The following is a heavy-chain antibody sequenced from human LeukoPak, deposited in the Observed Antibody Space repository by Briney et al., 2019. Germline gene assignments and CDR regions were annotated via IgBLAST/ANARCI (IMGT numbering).Heavy chain of an antibody. V-gene: IGHV3-66*01. CDR1: GFTFSDYY. D-gene: IGHD1-26*01. CDR2: IYSGGST. CDR3: AREGQGKWELFGEVDY. J-gene: IGHJ4*02. Sequence: PGGSLRLSCAASGFTFSDYYMSWVRQAPGKGLEWVSVIYSGGSTYYADSVKGRFTISRDNAKNSLYLQMNSLRAEDTAVYYCAREGQGKWELFGEVDYWGQGTLVTVSS.